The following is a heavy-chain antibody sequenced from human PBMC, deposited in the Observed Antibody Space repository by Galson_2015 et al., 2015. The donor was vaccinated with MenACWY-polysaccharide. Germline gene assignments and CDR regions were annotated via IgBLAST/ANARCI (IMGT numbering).Heavy chain of an antibody. CDR2: IKQDGSQK. D-gene: IGHD3-16*01. CDR3: ARLRQGGFFDY. CDR1: GFTFSNFW. Sequence: SLRLSCAASGFTFSNFWMSWVRQAPGKGLEWVANIKQDGSQKYYVDSVKGRFTISRDNAKNSLSLQMNSLRAEDTAVHYCARLRQGGFFDYWGQGTLVTVSS. V-gene: IGHV3-7*01. J-gene: IGHJ4*02.